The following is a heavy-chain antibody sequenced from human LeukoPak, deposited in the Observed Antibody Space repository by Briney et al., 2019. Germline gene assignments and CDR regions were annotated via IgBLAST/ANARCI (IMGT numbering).Heavy chain of an antibody. J-gene: IGHJ6*03. CDR2: IYCSGST. CDR1: GGSISSSY. D-gene: IGHD1-14*01. V-gene: IGHV4-59*01. Sequence: AETLSLTCTVSGGSISSSYWTWIRQPPGKGLEWIGYIYCSGSTKYDADLKSRVTILVDTSTNQFHLNLSSVTAADTAVYYCASAIAEDFYYYYMDVWGKGTTVTVSS. CDR3: ASAIAEDFYYYYMDV.